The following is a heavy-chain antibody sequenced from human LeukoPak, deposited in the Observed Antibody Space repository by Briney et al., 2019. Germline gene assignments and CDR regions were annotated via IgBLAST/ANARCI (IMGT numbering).Heavy chain of an antibody. CDR1: GFTVSSNY. CDR3: ASGRPSVGYSYGYNY. V-gene: IGHV3-53*01. CDR2: IYSGGST. D-gene: IGHD5-18*01. J-gene: IGHJ4*02. Sequence: RGGSLRLSCAASGFTVSSNYMSWVRQAPGKGLEWVSVIYSGGSTYYADSVKGRFTISRDNSKNTLYLQMNSLRAEDTAVYYCASGRPSVGYSYGYNYWGQGTLVTVSS.